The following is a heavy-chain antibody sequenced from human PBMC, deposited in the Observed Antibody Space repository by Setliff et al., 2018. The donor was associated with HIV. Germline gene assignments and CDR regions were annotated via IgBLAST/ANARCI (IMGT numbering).Heavy chain of an antibody. J-gene: IGHJ6*03. V-gene: IGHV4-59*01. Sequence: PSETLSLTCTVSGGSICSYYWSWIRQPPGKGLEWIGYIYYSGSTNYNPSLKSRVTISVDTSKNQLSLKLSSVTAADTAVYYCARGSRGYSYAYYYYYMDVWGKGTTVTVS. CDR2: IYYSGST. CDR3: ARGSRGYSYAYYYYYMDV. D-gene: IGHD5-18*01. CDR1: GGSICSYY.